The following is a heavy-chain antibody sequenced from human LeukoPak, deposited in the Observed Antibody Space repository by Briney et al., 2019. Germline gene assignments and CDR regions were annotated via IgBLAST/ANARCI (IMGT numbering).Heavy chain of an antibody. J-gene: IGHJ4*02. Sequence: SETLSLTCTVSGGSLSNNNYYWCWIREPPGKGLEWIGSIYYSGNTYYNPSLKSRVTISVDTSKNQFSLTLTSVTAADTAVYYCANYGYRGFFDYWGQGTLVTVSS. CDR1: GGSLSNNNYY. V-gene: IGHV4-39*01. CDR2: IYYSGNT. CDR3: ANYGYRGFFDY. D-gene: IGHD5-24*01.